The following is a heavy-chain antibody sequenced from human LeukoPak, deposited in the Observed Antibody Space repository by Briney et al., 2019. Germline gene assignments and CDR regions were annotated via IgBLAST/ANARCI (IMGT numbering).Heavy chain of an antibody. D-gene: IGHD6-13*01. CDR3: ARGRGRSSSWSYFDY. V-gene: IGHV4-34*01. CDR2: INHSGST. CDR1: GGSFSGYY. J-gene: IGHJ4*02. Sequence: SETLSLTCAVYGGSFSGYYWSWIRQPPGKGLEWIGEINHSGSTNYNPSLKSRVTISVDTSKNQFSLKLSSVTAADTAVYYCARGRGRSSSWSYFDYWGQGTLVTLSS.